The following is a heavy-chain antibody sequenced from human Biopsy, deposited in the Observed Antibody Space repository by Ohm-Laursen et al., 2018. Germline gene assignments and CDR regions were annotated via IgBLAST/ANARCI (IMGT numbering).Heavy chain of an antibody. V-gene: IGHV1-2*02. CDR3: ARDPLNGHKHFDY. CDR1: SYTFTDHN. J-gene: IGHJ4*02. Sequence: ASVKVSCKASSYTFTDHNINWMRQAPGQGLEWLGYINCKTGATNYAQKFQGTVTMTRDTSISTAYLALGSLRSADTAIYYCARDPLNGHKHFDYWGQGSLVTVSS. CDR2: INCKTGAT. D-gene: IGHD2-8*01.